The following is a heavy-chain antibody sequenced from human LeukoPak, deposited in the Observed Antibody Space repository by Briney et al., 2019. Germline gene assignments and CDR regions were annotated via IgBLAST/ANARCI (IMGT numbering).Heavy chain of an antibody. CDR3: ARVDTAMVSYYYYGMDV. CDR1: GFTFSSYA. V-gene: IGHV3-30*04. J-gene: IGHJ6*02. Sequence: GGSLRLSCAASGFTFSSYAMHWVRRAPGKGLEWVAVISYDGSNKYYADSVKGRFTISRDNSKNTLYLQMNSLRAEDTAVYYCARVDTAMVSYYYYGMDVWGQGTTVTVSS. CDR2: ISYDGSNK. D-gene: IGHD5-18*01.